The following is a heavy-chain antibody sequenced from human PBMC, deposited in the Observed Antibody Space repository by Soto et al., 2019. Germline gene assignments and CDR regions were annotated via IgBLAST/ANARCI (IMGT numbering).Heavy chain of an antibody. V-gene: IGHV1-46*01. Sequence: GASVKVSCKASGGTFSSYRINWVRQAPGQGLEWMGIINPSGGSTSYAQKFQGRVTITRDTSASTAYMELSSLRSEDTAVYYCARDLRVVAAAHYYYYGMDVWGQGTTVTVSS. CDR1: GGTFSSYR. CDR2: INPSGGST. D-gene: IGHD2-15*01. CDR3: ARDLRVVAAAHYYYYGMDV. J-gene: IGHJ6*02.